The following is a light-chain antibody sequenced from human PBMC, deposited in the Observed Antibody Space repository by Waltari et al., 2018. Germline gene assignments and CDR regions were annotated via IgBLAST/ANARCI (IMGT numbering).Light chain of an antibody. J-gene: IGKJ2*01. CDR1: QSISTS. Sequence: IQMTQSPSSLSASVGDRVTITCRASQSISTSLNWYQQIPGKAPKLLIYVASTLQSGVPSRFSGSGSGTLFTFTISSLQPEDIATYYCQQHDRQPYTFGQGTELESK. CDR2: VAS. CDR3: QQHDRQPYT. V-gene: IGKV1-33*01.